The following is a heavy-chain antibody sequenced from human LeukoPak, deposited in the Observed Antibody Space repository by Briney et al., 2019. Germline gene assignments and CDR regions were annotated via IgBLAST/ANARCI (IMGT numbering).Heavy chain of an antibody. CDR3: ARGAGRDGYNSIDY. CDR1: GYTFTSYD. V-gene: IGHV1-8*01. D-gene: IGHD5-24*01. CDR2: MNPNSGNT. Sequence: GASVKVSCKASGYTFTSYDINWVRQATGQGLEWMGWMNPNSGNTGYAQKFQGRVTMTRNTSISTACMELSSLRSEDTAVYYCARGAGRDGYNSIDYWGQGTLVTVSS. J-gene: IGHJ4*02.